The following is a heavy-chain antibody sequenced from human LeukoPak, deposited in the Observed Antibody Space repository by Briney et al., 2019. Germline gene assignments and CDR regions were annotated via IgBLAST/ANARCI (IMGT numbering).Heavy chain of an antibody. J-gene: IGHJ6*02. D-gene: IGHD2-8*01. CDR3: ARRVYGMDV. V-gene: IGHV4-59*08. CDR1: GGSISSYY. CDR2: IYYSGST. Sequence: SETLSLICTVSGGSISSYYWSWIRQPPGKGLEWIGYIYYSGSTNYNPSLKSRVTISVDTSKNQFSLKLSSVTAADTAVYYCARRVYGMDVWGQGTTVTVSS.